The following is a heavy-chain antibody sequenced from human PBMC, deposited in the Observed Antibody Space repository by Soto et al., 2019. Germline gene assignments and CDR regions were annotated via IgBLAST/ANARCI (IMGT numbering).Heavy chain of an antibody. CDR1: GFTFSNAW. V-gene: IGHV3-15*01. Sequence: EVQLVESGGGLVKPGGSLRLSCAASGFTFSNAWMSWVRQAPGKGLEWVGRIKSKTDGGTTDYAAPVKGRFTISRDDSKNTLYLQMNSLKTEDTAVYYCTTSPHYYADYEYYYYGMDVWGQGTTVTVSS. CDR2: IKSKTDGGTT. D-gene: IGHD4-17*01. J-gene: IGHJ6*02. CDR3: TTSPHYYADYEYYYYGMDV.